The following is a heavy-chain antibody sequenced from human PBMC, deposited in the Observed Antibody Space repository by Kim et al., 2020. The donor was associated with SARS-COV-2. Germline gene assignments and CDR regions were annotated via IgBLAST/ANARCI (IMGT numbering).Heavy chain of an antibody. CDR3: AKDTGDGYNSDYYGIDV. CDR1: GFTFDDYA. CDR2: ISWNSGSI. D-gene: IGHD5-12*01. J-gene: IGHJ6*02. V-gene: IGHV3-9*01. Sequence: GGSLRLSCAASGFTFDDYAMHWVRQAPGKGLEWVSGISWNSGSIGYADSVKGRFTISRDNAKNSLYLQMNSLRAEDTALYYCAKDTGDGYNSDYYGIDVWGQGTTVTVSS.